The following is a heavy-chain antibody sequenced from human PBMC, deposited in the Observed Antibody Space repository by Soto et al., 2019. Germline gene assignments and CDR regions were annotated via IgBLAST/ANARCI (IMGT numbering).Heavy chain of an antibody. V-gene: IGHV4-34*01. CDR3: ARGIICSGGSCYSKWFDP. CDR1: GGSFSGYY. Sequence: SETLSLTCAVYGGSFSGYYWSWIRQPPGKGLEWIGEINHSGSTNYNPSLKSRVTISVDTSKNQFSLKLSSVTAADTAVYYCARGIICSGGSCYSKWFDPWGQGTLVTVSS. J-gene: IGHJ5*02. CDR2: INHSGST. D-gene: IGHD2-15*01.